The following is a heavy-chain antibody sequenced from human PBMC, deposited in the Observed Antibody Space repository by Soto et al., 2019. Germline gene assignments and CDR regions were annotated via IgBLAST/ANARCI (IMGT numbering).Heavy chain of an antibody. CDR1: GFTFSSYA. CDR2: ISGSGGST. D-gene: IGHD3-10*01. J-gene: IGHJ4*02. CDR3: AKEGAESVYYGSESLPGY. V-gene: IGHV3-23*01. Sequence: EVQLLESGGGLVQPGGSLRLSCAASGFTFSSYAMSWVRQAPGKGLEWVSAISGSGGSTYYADSVKGRFTISRYNSKSTLYLQMNRLRAEDTAVYYCAKEGAESVYYGSESLPGYWGQGTLVTVSS.